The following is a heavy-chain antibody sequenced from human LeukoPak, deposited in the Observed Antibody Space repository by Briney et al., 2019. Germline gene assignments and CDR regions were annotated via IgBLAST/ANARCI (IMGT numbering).Heavy chain of an antibody. V-gene: IGHV1-46*01. CDR1: GYTFTSYY. D-gene: IGHD2-15*01. J-gene: IGHJ4*02. CDR2: INPSGGST. CDR3: AKTLFDCSGGSCYEAYFDD. Sequence: ASVKVSCKASGYTFTSYYMHWVRQAPGQGLEWMGIINPSGGSTSYAQKFQGRVTMTRDTSTSTVYMELSSLRAEDTAVYYCAKTLFDCSGGSCYEAYFDDWGQGTLVTVSS.